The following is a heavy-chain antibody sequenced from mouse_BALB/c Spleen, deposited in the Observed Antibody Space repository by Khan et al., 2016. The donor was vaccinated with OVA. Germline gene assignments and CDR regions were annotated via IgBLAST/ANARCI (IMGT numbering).Heavy chain of an antibody. V-gene: IGHV2-2*02. J-gene: IGHJ3*01. D-gene: IGHD2-4*01. CDR3: ARRGYDYGRGAWFAY. CDR2: IWSAGST. Sequence: QVQLQQSGPGLVQPSQSLSITCTVSGFSLTNYSVHWVRQSPGKGLEWLGVIWSAGSTDYNAAFISRLSISKDNSRSQLFFKMNSLQPNDTAIYXCARRGYDYGRGAWFAYWGQGTLVTVSA. CDR1: GFSLTNYS.